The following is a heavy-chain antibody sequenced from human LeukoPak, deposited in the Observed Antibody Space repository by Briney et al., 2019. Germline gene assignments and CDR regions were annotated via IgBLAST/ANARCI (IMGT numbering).Heavy chain of an antibody. CDR3: AKDRRWFGEKTLKSYYYYYYGMDV. J-gene: IGHJ6*02. D-gene: IGHD3-10*01. CDR1: GFTFSSYG. V-gene: IGHV3-30*18. Sequence: PGRSLRLSCAASGFTFSSYGMHWVRQAPGKGLEWVAVISYDGSNKYYADSVKGRFTISRDNSKNTLYLQMNSLRAEDTAVYYCAKDRRWFGEKTLKSYYYYYYGMDVWGQGTTVTVSS. CDR2: ISYDGSNK.